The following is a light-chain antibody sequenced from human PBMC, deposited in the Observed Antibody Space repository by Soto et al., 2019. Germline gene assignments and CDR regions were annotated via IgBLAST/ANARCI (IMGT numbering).Light chain of an antibody. CDR1: QSVSSSF. CDR2: GAS. Sequence: EIVLAQSPGTLSLSPGESATLSCRASQSVSSSFLAWYQQKAGQAPRLLIYGASRRATGIPDRFSGSGSGTDFTRTISRLEPEDFAVYYCQQYVSSPWAFGQGTKVDIK. CDR3: QQYVSSPWA. J-gene: IGKJ1*01. V-gene: IGKV3-20*01.